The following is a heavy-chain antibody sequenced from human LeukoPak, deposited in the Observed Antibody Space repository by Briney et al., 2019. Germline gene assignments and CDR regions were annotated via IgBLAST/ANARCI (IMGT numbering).Heavy chain of an antibody. Sequence: PGEPLRISCKGSGYSFTSYWISWVRQMPGKGLEWMGRIDPSDSYTNYSPSFQGHVTISADKSISTAYLQWSSLKASDTAMYYCASQPGYCSSTSCYEYYWGQGTLVTVSS. V-gene: IGHV5-10-1*01. CDR1: GYSFTSYW. J-gene: IGHJ4*02. CDR3: ASQPGYCSSTSCYEYY. D-gene: IGHD2-2*03. CDR2: IDPSDSYT.